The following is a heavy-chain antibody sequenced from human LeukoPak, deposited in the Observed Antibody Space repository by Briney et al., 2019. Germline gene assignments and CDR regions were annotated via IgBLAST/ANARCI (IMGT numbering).Heavy chain of an antibody. J-gene: IGHJ6*02. D-gene: IGHD3-10*01. V-gene: IGHV1-8*01. CDR1: GYTFTSYD. CDR3: AREGTYGSGSYSYYYYYGMDV. CDR2: MNPNSGNT. Sequence: ASVKVSCKASGYTFTSYDINWVRQATGQGLEWMGWMNPNSGNTDYAQKFQGRVTMTRNTSISTAYMELSSLRSEDTAVYYCAREGTYGSGSYSYYYYYGMDVWGQGTTVTVSS.